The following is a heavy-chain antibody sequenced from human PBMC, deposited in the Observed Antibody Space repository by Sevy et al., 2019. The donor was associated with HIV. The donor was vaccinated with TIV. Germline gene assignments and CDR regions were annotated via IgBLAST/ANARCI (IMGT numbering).Heavy chain of an antibody. CDR3: EREQRTGSISDYFDS. CDR1: GFTFSNYW. D-gene: IGHD1-7*01. J-gene: IGHJ4*02. CDR2: INQDGSEN. Sequence: GGSLRLSCAASGFTFSNYWMSWVRQAPGKGLECVANINQDGSENYYLDSVKGRFIVSRDNAKNSLYLQMNSLRAEDSAVYYCEREQRTGSISDYFDSWGQGTLVTVS. V-gene: IGHV3-7*01.